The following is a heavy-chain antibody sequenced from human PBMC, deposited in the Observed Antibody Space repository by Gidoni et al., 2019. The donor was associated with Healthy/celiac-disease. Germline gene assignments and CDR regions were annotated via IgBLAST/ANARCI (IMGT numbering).Heavy chain of an antibody. CDR1: GGSFRGYY. Sequence: QVQLHQWGAGLLNPSEPLSPPYAGYGGSFRGYYWSWTRQPPGKGLEWIGEINHSGSTNYNPSLKSRVTISVDTSKNQFSLKLSSVTAADTAVYYCARGRVRSSWYGDYGMDVWGQGTTVTVSS. CDR3: ARGRVRSSWYGDYGMDV. J-gene: IGHJ6*02. V-gene: IGHV4-34*01. D-gene: IGHD6-13*01. CDR2: INHSGST.